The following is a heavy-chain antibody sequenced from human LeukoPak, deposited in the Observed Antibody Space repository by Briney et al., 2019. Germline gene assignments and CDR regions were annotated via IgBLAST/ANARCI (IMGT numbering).Heavy chain of an antibody. J-gene: IGHJ6*02. Sequence: PGGSLRLSCAASGFSFGDFGMSWVRQAPGKGLEWVSGINWNGVGTSYIDSVKGRFTVSRDNAKNSLYLQMNSLRGEDTALYFCARGRYGISTVHRFFYYGMDVWGQGTPVTVSS. CDR1: GFSFGDFG. D-gene: IGHD2/OR15-2a*01. CDR2: INWNGVGT. CDR3: ARGRYGISTVHRFFYYGMDV. V-gene: IGHV3-20*04.